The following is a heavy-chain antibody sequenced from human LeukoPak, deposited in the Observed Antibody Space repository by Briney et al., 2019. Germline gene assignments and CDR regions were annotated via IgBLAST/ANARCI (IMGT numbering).Heavy chain of an antibody. CDR3: ARDGVGYGDSLDY. CDR2: ISSSSSYI. Sequence: GGSLRLSCAASGFTFSNYIVNWVRQAPGEGLEWVASISSSSSYIYYADSVKGRFTISRDNAKNLLYLQMTSLRAEDTAVYYCARDGVGYGDSLDYWGQGTLVTVSS. D-gene: IGHD4-17*01. J-gene: IGHJ4*02. CDR1: GFTFSNYI. V-gene: IGHV3-21*06.